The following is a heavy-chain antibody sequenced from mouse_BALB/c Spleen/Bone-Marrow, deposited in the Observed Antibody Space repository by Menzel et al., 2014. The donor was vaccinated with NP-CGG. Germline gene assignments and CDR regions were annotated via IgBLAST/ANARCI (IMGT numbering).Heavy chain of an antibody. CDR2: ISDGSSTI. J-gene: IGHJ2*01. V-gene: IGHV5-17*02. Sequence: EVQLVESGGGLVQPGGSRKLSCAASGFTFSSFGMHWVRQVPEKGLEWVAYISDGSSTIYYADTVKGRFTISRDNPKNTLFLQMTSLRSEHTAMYYCARLDVGGYWGQGTTLTVSS. CDR3: ARLDVGGY. CDR1: GFTFSSFG.